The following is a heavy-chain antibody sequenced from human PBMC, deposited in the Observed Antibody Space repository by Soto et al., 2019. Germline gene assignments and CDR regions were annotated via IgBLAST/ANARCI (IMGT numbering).Heavy chain of an antibody. V-gene: IGHV3-23*01. CDR2: LRASGGST. CDR1: GFTFSSYA. Sequence: GSLRLSCAASGFTFSSYAMNWVRQATGKGFEWVAGLRASGGSTYYADSVKGRFTISIDSSKNTLYLHMNSLGAEDTAVYYCAKRGEGETPLYCAMDVWGQGTRVTVSS. J-gene: IGHJ6*02. CDR3: AKRGEGETPLYCAMDV. D-gene: IGHD2-15*01.